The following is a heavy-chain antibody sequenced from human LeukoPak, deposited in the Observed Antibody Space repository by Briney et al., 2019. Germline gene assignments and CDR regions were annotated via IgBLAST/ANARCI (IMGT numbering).Heavy chain of an antibody. D-gene: IGHD6-19*01. Sequence: SETLSLTCTVSGGSISSYYWSWIRQPPGKGLGWVGYIYYSGSTNYTPSLKSRVTISVDTSKNQFSLKLSSLTAAGPAVYYCASMYSSMLPKYYFDYWGQGTLVTVSS. CDR2: IYYSGST. CDR1: GGSISSYY. J-gene: IGHJ4*02. CDR3: ASMYSSMLPKYYFDY. V-gene: IGHV4-59*01.